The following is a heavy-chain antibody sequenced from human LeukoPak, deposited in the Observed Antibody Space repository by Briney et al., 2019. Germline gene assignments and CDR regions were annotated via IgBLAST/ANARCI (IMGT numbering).Heavy chain of an antibody. J-gene: IGHJ6*03. V-gene: IGHV3-23*01. CDR3: ARSYYYGSGSYLGYMDV. D-gene: IGHD3-10*01. Sequence: GGSLRLSCAASGFTFSSNAMSWVRQAPGKGLEWVSSISGSGGSTNYADSVKGRFTISRDNSKNTLYLQMGSLRAEDMAVYYCARSYYYGSGSYLGYMDVWGKGTTVTVSS. CDR1: GFTFSSNA. CDR2: ISGSGGST.